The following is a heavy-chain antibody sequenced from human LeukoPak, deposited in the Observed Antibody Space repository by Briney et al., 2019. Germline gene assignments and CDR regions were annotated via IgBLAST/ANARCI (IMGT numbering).Heavy chain of an antibody. V-gene: IGHV4-59*01. D-gene: IGHD3-9*01. CDR1: GGSISNYY. J-gene: IGHJ4*02. Sequence: PSETLSLTCSVSGGSISNYYWTWVRQIPRKGQGWIGYIYYTGTTNYNPLFESRATISVDTSKNQFPLKLTSVTAADTAVYFCARGEDFERYYLAYWGQGTLVTVSS. CDR2: IYYTGTT. CDR3: ARGEDFERYYLAY.